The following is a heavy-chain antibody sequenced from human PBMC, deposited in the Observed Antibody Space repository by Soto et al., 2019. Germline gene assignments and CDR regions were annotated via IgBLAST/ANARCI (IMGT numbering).Heavy chain of an antibody. D-gene: IGHD3-10*01. CDR2: INHSGST. CDR1: GGSFSGYY. CDR3: ARGPRGYGSGSYYRGTYYYYGMDV. Sequence: SETLSLTCAVYGGSFSGYYWSWISRPPGKGLEWIGEINHSGSTNYNPSLKSRVTISVDTSKNQFSLKLSSVTAADTAVYYCARGPRGYGSGSYYRGTYYYYGMDVWGQGTTVTGSS. J-gene: IGHJ6*02. V-gene: IGHV4-34*01.